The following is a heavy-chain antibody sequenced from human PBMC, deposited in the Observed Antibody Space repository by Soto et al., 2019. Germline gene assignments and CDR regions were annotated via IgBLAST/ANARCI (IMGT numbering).Heavy chain of an antibody. D-gene: IGHD4-4*01. J-gene: IGHJ6*02. V-gene: IGHV1-58*01. CDR3: AAGNSNYLLYYYYYGMDV. Sequence: ASVKVSCKASGFTFTSSAVQWVRQARGQRLEWIGWIVVGSGNTNYAQKSQERVTITRDMSTSTAYMELSSLRSEDTAVYYCAAGNSNYLLYYYYYGMDVWGQGTTVTVSS. CDR1: GFTFTSSA. CDR2: IVVGSGNT.